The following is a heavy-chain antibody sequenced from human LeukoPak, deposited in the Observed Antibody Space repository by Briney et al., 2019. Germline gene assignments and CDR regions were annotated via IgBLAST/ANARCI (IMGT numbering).Heavy chain of an antibody. Sequence: SETLSLTCTVSGGSISSYYWSWIRQPPGKGLEWIGYIYYSGSTNYNPSLKSRVTISVDTSKNQFSLKLSSVTAADTAVYYCARGILRSGSYVDYWGQGTLVTVSS. CDR3: ARGILRSGSYVDY. CDR1: GGSISSYY. CDR2: IYYSGST. V-gene: IGHV4-59*13. D-gene: IGHD3-9*01. J-gene: IGHJ4*02.